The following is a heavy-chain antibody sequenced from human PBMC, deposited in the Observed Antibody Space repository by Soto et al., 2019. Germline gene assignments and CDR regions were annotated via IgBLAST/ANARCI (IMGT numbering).Heavy chain of an antibody. CDR2: IYYSGST. V-gene: IGHV4-30-4*01. D-gene: IGHD4-17*01. CDR3: ARGRDYGDSSEAFDI. J-gene: IGHJ3*02. Sequence: SETLSLTCTVSGGSISSGDYYWSWIRQPPGKGLEWIGYIYYSGSTYYNPSLKSRVTISVDTSKNQFSLKLSSVTAADTAVYYCARGRDYGDSSEAFDIWGQGTIVTVSS. CDR1: GGSISSGDYY.